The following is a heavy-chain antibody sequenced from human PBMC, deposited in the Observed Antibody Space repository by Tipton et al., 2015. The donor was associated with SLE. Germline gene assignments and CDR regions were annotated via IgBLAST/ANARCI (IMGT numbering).Heavy chain of an antibody. Sequence: TLSLTCTVSGGSISSGSYHWSWIRQPPGKGLEWIGEINHSGSTNYNPSLKSRVTISVDTSKNQFSLKLSSVTAADTAVYYCARTGYSSSWLYFQHWGQGTLVTVSS. J-gene: IGHJ1*01. CDR3: ARTGYSSSWLYFQH. CDR1: GGSISSGSYH. CDR2: INHSGST. D-gene: IGHD6-13*01. V-gene: IGHV4-39*07.